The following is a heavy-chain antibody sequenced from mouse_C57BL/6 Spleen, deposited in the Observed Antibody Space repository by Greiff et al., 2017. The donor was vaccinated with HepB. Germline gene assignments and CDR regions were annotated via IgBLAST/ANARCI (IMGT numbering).Heavy chain of an antibody. J-gene: IGHJ4*01. CDR3: ARYYYYGTSYDMDY. V-gene: IGHV1-50*01. CDR2: IDPSDSYT. Sequence: QVQLQQSGAELVKPGASVKLSCKASGYTFTSYWMQWVKQRPGQGLEWIGEIDPSDSYTNYNQKFKGKATLTVDTSSSTAYMQLSSLTSEDSAVYYCARYYYYGTSYDMDYWGQGTSVTVSS. D-gene: IGHD1-1*01. CDR1: GYTFTSYW.